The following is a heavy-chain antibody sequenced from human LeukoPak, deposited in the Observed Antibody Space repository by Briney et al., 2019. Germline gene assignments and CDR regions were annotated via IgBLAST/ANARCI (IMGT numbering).Heavy chain of an antibody. J-gene: IGHJ4*02. Sequence: GASVKVSCKASGYTFTGYYMHWVRQAPGQGLEWMGWINPNSGGTNYAQKFQGRVTMTRDTSISTAYMELSRLRSDDTAVYYCARDMVGYSYAFFDYWGQGTLVTVSS. CDR3: ARDMVGYSYAFFDY. D-gene: IGHD5-18*01. CDR1: GYTFTGYY. V-gene: IGHV1-2*02. CDR2: INPNSGGT.